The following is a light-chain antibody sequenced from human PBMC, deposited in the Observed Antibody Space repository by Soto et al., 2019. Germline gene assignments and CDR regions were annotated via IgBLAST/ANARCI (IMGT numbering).Light chain of an antibody. CDR3: QSYDSSLSGYV. J-gene: IGLJ1*01. V-gene: IGLV1-40*01. CDR2: GNS. Sequence: QTVVTQPASVSGSPGQSITISCTGTSSDVGGYILVSWYQQLPGTAPKLLIYGNSNRPSGVPDRFSGSKSGTSASLAITGLQAEDEADYYCQSYDSSLSGYVFGTGTKLTVL. CDR1: SSDVGGYIL.